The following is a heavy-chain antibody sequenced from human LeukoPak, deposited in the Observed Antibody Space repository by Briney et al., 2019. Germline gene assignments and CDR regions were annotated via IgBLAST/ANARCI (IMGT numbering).Heavy chain of an antibody. CDR3: AREGVTIFGAAYYGMDV. CDR2: INPSGGST. J-gene: IGHJ6*02. V-gene: IGHV1-46*01. CDR1: GYTFTCYY. D-gene: IGHD3-3*01. Sequence: ASVKVSCKASGYTFTCYYMHWVRQAPGQGLEWMGIINPSGGSTSYAQKFQGRVTMTRDTSTSTVYMELSSLRSEDTAVYYCAREGVTIFGAAYYGMDVWGQGTTVTVSS.